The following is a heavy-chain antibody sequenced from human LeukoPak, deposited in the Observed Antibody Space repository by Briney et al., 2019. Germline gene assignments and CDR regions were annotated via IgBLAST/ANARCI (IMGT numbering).Heavy chain of an antibody. Sequence: PSETLSLTCSVPGDSINNYYWSWIWQPPGKGLEWIGYIYYSGNTNYNPTLKSRVTISKDTSKKQISLNLSSVTAADTAVYYCARGSNWLDPWGQGTLVTVSS. D-gene: IGHD6-6*01. CDR2: IYYSGNT. CDR3: ARGSNWLDP. J-gene: IGHJ5*02. CDR1: GDSINNYY. V-gene: IGHV4-59*01.